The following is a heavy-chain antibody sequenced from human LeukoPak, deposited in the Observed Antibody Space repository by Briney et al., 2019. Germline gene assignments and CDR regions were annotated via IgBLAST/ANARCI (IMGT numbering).Heavy chain of an antibody. Sequence: SETLSLTCTVSGGSINNYYWSWIRQPPGKGLEWIGYIYYSGSTNYNPSLKSRVTISLDTSKNQFSLKLSSVTAAGTAVYYCARIVPAANLYFDHWGQGTLVTVSS. J-gene: IGHJ4*02. CDR1: GGSINNYY. CDR2: IYYSGST. V-gene: IGHV4-59*01. CDR3: ARIVPAANLYFDH. D-gene: IGHD2-2*01.